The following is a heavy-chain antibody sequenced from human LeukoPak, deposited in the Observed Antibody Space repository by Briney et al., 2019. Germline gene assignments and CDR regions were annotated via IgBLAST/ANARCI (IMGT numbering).Heavy chain of an antibody. V-gene: IGHV3-23*01. J-gene: IGHJ6*03. CDR1: GFTFSNYA. Sequence: GGSLRLSCAASGFTFSNYAMNWVRQAPGKGLEWVSSISGSGGSTYYADSVKGRFTISRDNSKNTLYLQMNSLRAEDTAVYYCAKDRRSYMDVWGKGTTVTVSS. CDR2: ISGSGGST. CDR3: AKDRRSYMDV.